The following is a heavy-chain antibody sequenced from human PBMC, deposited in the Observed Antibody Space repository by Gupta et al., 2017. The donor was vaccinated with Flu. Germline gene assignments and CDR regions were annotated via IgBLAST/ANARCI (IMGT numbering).Heavy chain of an antibody. Sequence: QAPGQGLEWMGLINNNTGNPTYAQGFTGRFVFSFDTSVSTAYLQISSLKAEDTAVYYCAKRGNWNSYNWFDPWGQGTLVTVSP. D-gene: IGHD1-7*01. V-gene: IGHV7-4-1*02. CDR3: AKRGNWNSYNWFDP. CDR2: INNNTGNP. J-gene: IGHJ5*02.